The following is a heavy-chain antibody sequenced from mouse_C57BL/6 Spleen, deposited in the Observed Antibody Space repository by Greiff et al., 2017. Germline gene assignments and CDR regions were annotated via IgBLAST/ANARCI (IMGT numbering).Heavy chain of an antibody. Sequence: QVQLQQPGAELVKPGASVKLSCKASGYTFTSYWMHWVKQRPGQGLEWIGMIHPNSGSTNYNEKFKSKATLTVDKSSSTAYMQLSSLTSEDSAVYYCARAAMIKSTPAYWGQGTLVTVSA. J-gene: IGHJ3*01. V-gene: IGHV1-64*01. D-gene: IGHD2-4*01. CDR3: ARAAMIKSTPAY. CDR1: GYTFTSYW. CDR2: IHPNSGST.